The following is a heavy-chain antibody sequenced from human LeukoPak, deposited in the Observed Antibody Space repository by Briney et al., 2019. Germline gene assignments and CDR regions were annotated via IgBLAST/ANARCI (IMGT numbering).Heavy chain of an antibody. V-gene: IGHV4-39*01. J-gene: IGHJ4*02. D-gene: IGHD2-15*01. CDR3: ARRSEFDNTHYHYFDY. Sequence: PSETLSLTCTVSGGSIDSRSYYWDWIRQAPGKGLEWIGTIYRSGSTEYNPSLKSRVAIFVDTPKNQFSLILHSVAAADTAVYYCARRSEFDNTHYHYFDYWGQGALVTVSS. CDR2: IYRSGST. CDR1: GGSIDSRSYY.